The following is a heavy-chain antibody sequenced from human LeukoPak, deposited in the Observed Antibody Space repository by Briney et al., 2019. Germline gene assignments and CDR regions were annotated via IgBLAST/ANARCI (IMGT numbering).Heavy chain of an antibody. CDR3: TTDVLRWELFVYDY. V-gene: IGHV3-15*01. CDR1: GFTFSNAW. Sequence: GGSLRLSCAASGFTFSNAWMSWVRQAPGKGLEWVGRIKSKTDGGTTDYAAPVKGRFTISRDDSKNTLYLQMNSLKTEDTAVYYCTTDVLRWELFVYDYWGQGTLVTVSS. CDR2: IKSKTDGGTT. D-gene: IGHD1-26*01. J-gene: IGHJ4*02.